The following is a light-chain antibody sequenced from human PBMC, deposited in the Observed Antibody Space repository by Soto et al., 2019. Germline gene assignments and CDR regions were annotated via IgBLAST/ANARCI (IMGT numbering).Light chain of an antibody. J-gene: IGKJ2*01. CDR2: AAA. Sequence: AIRMTQSPSSFSASTGDRVTITCRASQGISSYLAWYQQKPGKAPKLLIYAAATLQRGAPSRFSASGSGTDFPFTIRRPPAENFANYYLQQEFDYPVTFGQGTKLEI. V-gene: IGKV1-8*01. CDR3: QQEFDYPVT. CDR1: QGISSY.